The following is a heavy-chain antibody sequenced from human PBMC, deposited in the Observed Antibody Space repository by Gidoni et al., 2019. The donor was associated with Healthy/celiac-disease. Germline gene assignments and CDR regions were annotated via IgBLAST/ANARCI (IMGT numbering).Heavy chain of an antibody. J-gene: IGHJ6*03. D-gene: IGHD3-9*01. CDR2: IYWDDDK. Sequence: QITLKESGPTLVKPTQTLTLTCTFSGFSLSTSGVGVGWIRQPPGKALEWLALIYWDDDKRYIPSLKSSLTITKDTSKNQVVLTMTTMDPVVTATYYCAHIYDIYYYMDVWGKGTTVTVSS. CDR1: GFSLSTSGVG. V-gene: IGHV2-5*02. CDR3: AHIYDIYYYMDV.